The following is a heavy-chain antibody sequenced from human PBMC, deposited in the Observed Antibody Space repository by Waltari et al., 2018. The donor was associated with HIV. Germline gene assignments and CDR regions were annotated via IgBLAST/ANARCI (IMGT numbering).Heavy chain of an antibody. CDR1: GYTFSTYD. J-gene: IGHJ6*02. V-gene: IGHV1-8*01. Sequence: QVQLVQSGAEVKKPGASVKVSCKASGYTFSTYDINGVRQATGQGLEWMGWMNPNSGNTGYAQKFQGRVNMTRNSSIRTAYMELSSLRSDDTAVYYCSRGLHCTATSCLLYHGMDVWGQGTAVSVSS. CDR3: SRGLHCTATSCLLYHGMDV. CDR2: MNPNSGNT. D-gene: IGHD2-2*01.